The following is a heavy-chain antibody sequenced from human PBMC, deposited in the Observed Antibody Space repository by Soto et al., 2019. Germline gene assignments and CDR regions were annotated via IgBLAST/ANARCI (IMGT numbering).Heavy chain of an antibody. CDR2: ISGSGGST. V-gene: IGHV3-23*01. Sequence: GGSLRLSCAASGFTFSSYAMSWVRQAPGKGLEWVSAISGSGGSTYYADSVKGRFTISRDNSKNTLYLQMNSLRAEDTAVYYCAKEAGGYDYVWGSYRSTRAASVSLLDPWGQGTLVTVSS. CDR1: GFTFSSYA. D-gene: IGHD3-16*02. CDR3: AKEAGGYDYVWGSYRSTRAASVSLLDP. J-gene: IGHJ5*02.